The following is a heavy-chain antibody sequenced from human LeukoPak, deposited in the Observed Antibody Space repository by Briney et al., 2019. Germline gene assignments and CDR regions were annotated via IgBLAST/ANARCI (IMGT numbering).Heavy chain of an antibody. D-gene: IGHD2-2*01. V-gene: IGHV4-39*01. J-gene: IGHJ4*02. CDR1: GGSISSFF. Sequence: SETLSLTCTVSGGSISSFFWAWIRQPPGKGLEWIGTVSYSGTTYYSPSLKSRVTISVDTSKNQFSLRLTSVTAADTALYYCAKLTCSSTFCPLDYWGQGTLVAVSS. CDR3: AKLTCSSTFCPLDY. CDR2: VSYSGTT.